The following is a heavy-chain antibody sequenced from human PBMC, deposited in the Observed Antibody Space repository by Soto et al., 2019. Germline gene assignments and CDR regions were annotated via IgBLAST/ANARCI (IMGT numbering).Heavy chain of an antibody. J-gene: IGHJ5*02. CDR1: GFTFTSSA. V-gene: IGHV1-58*02. D-gene: IGHD3-10*01. Sequence: ASVKVSCKASGFTFTSSAMQWVRQARGQRLEWIGWIVVGSGNTNYAQKFQERVTITRDMSTSTAYMELSSLRSEDTAVYYCAADPYYYGSGSYYPSHFDPWGQGTPVTVSS. CDR2: IVVGSGNT. CDR3: AADPYYYGSGSYYPSHFDP.